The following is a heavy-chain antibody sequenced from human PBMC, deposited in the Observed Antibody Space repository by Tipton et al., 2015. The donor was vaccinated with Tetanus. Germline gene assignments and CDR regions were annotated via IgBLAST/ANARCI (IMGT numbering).Heavy chain of an antibody. CDR2: INPSGST. D-gene: IGHD4-17*01. Sequence: QLVQSGAEVGKPGTSVKVSCTASGYSLTRYYMHWVRQAPGQGLEWMGKINPSGSTYYAQKFQGRLAMTRDTSTSTVYMELRSLKSDDTAVYFCARAGDYGDFGLDVWGQGTTVTVS. V-gene: IGHV1-46*01. CDR3: ARAGDYGDFGLDV. CDR1: GYSLTRYY. J-gene: IGHJ6*02.